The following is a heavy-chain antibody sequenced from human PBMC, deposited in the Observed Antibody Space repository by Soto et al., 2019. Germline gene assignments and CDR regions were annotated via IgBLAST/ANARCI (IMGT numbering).Heavy chain of an antibody. CDR2: IYWDDDK. CDR3: AHQLQYTIYYYYYGMDV. Sequence: GPTPVNTTQTLTLTCTFSGFSLSTSVVGVGWIRQPPGKALEWLALIYWDDDKRYSPSLKSRLTITKDTSKNQVVLTMTKMDPVDTATYYCAHQLQYTIYYYYYGMDVWGQGTTVTVSS. CDR1: GFSLSTSVVG. J-gene: IGHJ6*02. D-gene: IGHD4-4*01. V-gene: IGHV2-5*02.